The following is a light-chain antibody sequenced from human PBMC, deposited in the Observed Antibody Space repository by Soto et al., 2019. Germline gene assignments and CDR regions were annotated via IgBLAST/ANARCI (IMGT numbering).Light chain of an antibody. Sequence: EIVLTQSPGTLSLSPGDRATLSCRASQSVSSNYLAWYQQKPGQAPRLLIYAASNRATGIPDGFSGSGSGTDFTLTITRLEPEDFAVYYCQQYGSSPPNTFGQGTKLEIK. CDR1: QSVSSNY. J-gene: IGKJ2*01. CDR2: AAS. V-gene: IGKV3-20*01. CDR3: QQYGSSPPNT.